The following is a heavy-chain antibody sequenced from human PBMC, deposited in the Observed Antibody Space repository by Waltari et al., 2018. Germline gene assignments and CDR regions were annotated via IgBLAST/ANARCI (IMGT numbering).Heavy chain of an antibody. V-gene: IGHV3-21*01. Sequence: EVQLVESGGGLVKHGGSLRLSCAASGFTFSSYSLNWVRQAPGKGLEWVSSISSSSSYIYYADSVKGRFTISRDNAKNSLYLQMNSLRAEDTAVYYCARSWGYWFDPWGQGTLVTVSS. CDR1: GFTFSSYS. CDR2: ISSSSSYI. CDR3: ARSWGYWFDP. J-gene: IGHJ5*02. D-gene: IGHD3-16*01.